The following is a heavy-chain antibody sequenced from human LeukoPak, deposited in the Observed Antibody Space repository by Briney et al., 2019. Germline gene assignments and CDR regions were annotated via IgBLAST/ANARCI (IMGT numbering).Heavy chain of an antibody. D-gene: IGHD3-16*01. J-gene: IGHJ4*02. CDR1: GFTFSSYG. V-gene: IGHV3-23*01. Sequence: GGSLRLSCIASGFTFSSYGMTWVRQASGKGPEWVSAIVADGATTYYADSVRGRFTISRDNSKNTLYLQMGSLRAEDTALYYCAKDTPSWGTGYYFDYWGQGTLVAVSS. CDR3: AKDTPSWGTGYYFDY. CDR2: IVADGATT.